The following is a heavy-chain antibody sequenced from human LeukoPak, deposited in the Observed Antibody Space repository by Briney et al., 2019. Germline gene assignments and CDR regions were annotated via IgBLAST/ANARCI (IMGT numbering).Heavy chain of an antibody. J-gene: IGHJ6*02. V-gene: IGHV3-7*04. CDR1: GFTFSRYL. D-gene: IGHD4-17*01. Sequence: GGSLRLSCRASGFTFSRYLMTWVRQGPGKGLEWVANIKADGSKEYCVDSVMGRFTISRDNAQNSLFLQMNGLRTDDTAVYYCARGYGDYYYGVDVWGQGTTVTVSS. CDR2: IKADGSKE. CDR3: ARGYGDYYYGVDV.